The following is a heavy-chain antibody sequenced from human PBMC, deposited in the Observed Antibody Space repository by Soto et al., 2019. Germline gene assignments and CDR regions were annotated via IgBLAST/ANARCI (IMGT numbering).Heavy chain of an antibody. CDR2: ISYDGSNK. V-gene: IGHV3-30-3*01. J-gene: IGHJ6*02. CDR1: GFTFSSYA. Sequence: GGSLRLSCAASGFTFSSYAMHWVRQAPGKGLEWVAFISYDGSNKYYADSVKGRFTISRDNSKNTLYLQMNSLRAEDTAVYYCARERDYDILTGPPDYYYYGMDVWGQGTTVTVSS. CDR3: ARERDYDILTGPPDYYYYGMDV. D-gene: IGHD3-9*01.